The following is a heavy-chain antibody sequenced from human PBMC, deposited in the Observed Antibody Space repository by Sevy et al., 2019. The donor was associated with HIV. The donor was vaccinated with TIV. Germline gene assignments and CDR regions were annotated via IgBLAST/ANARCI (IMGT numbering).Heavy chain of an antibody. CDR1: GFTLSSYW. CDR3: VRVRAFLLFGELPRYRFDS. J-gene: IGHJ4*02. CDR2: IKQDGSDK. V-gene: IGHV3-7*04. D-gene: IGHD3-10*01. Sequence: GGSLRLSCVASGFTLSSYWMSWVRQVPGQGLEWVADIKQDGSDKNYLDSVKGRFTISRDNVKKFLYLQMNNLRVEDTALYYCVRVRAFLLFGELPRYRFDSWGQGTLLTVSS.